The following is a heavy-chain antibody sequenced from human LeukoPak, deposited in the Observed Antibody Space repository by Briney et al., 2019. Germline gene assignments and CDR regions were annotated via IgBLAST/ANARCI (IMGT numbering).Heavy chain of an antibody. J-gene: IGHJ6*03. Sequence: PGGSLRLSCAASGFTFNIHWMHWVRQAPGKGLVWVAGISGDGTDPKYAESVKGRFTISRDNGENTLYLQVNSLRNEDTALYYCARELGDMDVWGKGTTVTVSS. CDR3: ARELGDMDV. CDR2: ISGDGTDP. V-gene: IGHV3-74*01. D-gene: IGHD3-3*01. CDR1: GFTFNIHW.